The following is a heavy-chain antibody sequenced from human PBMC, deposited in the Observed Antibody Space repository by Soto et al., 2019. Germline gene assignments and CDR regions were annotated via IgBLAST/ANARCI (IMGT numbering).Heavy chain of an antibody. D-gene: IGHD3-16*01. V-gene: IGHV2-70*11. CDR2: IDWDDDK. CDR1: GFSLNTSGMC. J-gene: IGHJ6*03. Sequence: SGPTLVNPTQTLTLTCTFSGFSLNTSGMCVSWIRQPPGKALEWLARIDWDDDKYYSTSLKTRLTISKDTSKNQVVLTMTNTDPVDTATYYCARARSPTRSLGYYYYMDVWGKGTTVTVSS. CDR3: ARARSPTRSLGYYYYMDV.